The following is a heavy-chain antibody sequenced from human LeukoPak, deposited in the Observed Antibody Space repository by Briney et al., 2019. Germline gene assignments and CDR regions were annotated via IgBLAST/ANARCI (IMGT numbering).Heavy chain of an antibody. CDR3: ARLWYSGSNYYYYYMDV. CDR2: ISGSGDST. Sequence: PGGSLRLSCAASGFTFSNYGMSWVRQAPGKGLEWVSSISGSGDSTYYADSVKGRFTISRDNSKNTLYLQMKSLRAEDTATYFCARLWYSGSNYYYYYMDVWGKGTTVTVSS. V-gene: IGHV3-23*01. J-gene: IGHJ6*03. CDR1: GFTFSNYG. D-gene: IGHD1-26*01.